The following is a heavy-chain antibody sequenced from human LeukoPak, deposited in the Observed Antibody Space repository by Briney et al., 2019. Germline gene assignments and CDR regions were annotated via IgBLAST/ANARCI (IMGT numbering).Heavy chain of an antibody. V-gene: IGHV1-69*04. D-gene: IGHD2-15*01. CDR3: ARAVVAAVNNWFDP. J-gene: IGHJ5*02. Sequence: ASVKVSCKASGGTFSSYAISWVRQAPGQGLEWMGRIIPILGIANYAQKFQGRVTITADKSTSTAYMELSSLRSEDTAVYYCARAVVAAVNNWFDPWGQGTLVTVSS. CDR1: GGTFSSYA. CDR2: IIPILGIA.